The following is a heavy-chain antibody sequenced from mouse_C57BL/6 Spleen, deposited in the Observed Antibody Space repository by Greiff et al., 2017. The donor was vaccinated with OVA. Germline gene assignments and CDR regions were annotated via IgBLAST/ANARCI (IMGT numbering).Heavy chain of an antibody. D-gene: IGHD1-1*01. CDR3: VRERYGSSYWYFDV. CDR2: IRSKSSNYAT. J-gene: IGHJ1*03. CDR1: GFTFNTYA. Sequence: EVMLVESGGGLVQPKGSLKLSCAASGFTFNTYAMHWVRQAPGKGLEWVARIRSKSSNYATYYADSVKDRFIISRDNSQSMLYLQMNNLKTEDTAMYYCVRERYGSSYWYFDVWGTGTTVTVSS. V-gene: IGHV10-3*01.